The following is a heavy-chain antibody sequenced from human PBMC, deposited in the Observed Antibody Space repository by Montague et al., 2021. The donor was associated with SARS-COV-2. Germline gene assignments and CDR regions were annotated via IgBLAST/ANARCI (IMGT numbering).Heavy chain of an antibody. D-gene: IGHD4-17*01. Sequence: SETLSLTCTVSSGSISSHYWSWIRQPPGKGLEWIGYVNYGGSTNYKPSLKSRVSISLDTSKNQFSLRLNSVTAADTAVYYCARAVTTGIDWFDPWGQGTLVIVSS. CDR1: SGSISSHY. CDR3: ARAVTTGIDWFDP. J-gene: IGHJ5*02. V-gene: IGHV4-59*11. CDR2: VNYGGST.